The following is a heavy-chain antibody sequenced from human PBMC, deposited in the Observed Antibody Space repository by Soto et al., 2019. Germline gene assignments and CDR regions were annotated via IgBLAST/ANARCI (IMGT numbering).Heavy chain of an antibody. D-gene: IGHD6-19*01. J-gene: IGHJ5*02. CDR3: GRMYSSGSGCFHP. CDR1: GYSITAGRYY. Sequence: SETLSLTCFVSGYSITAGRYYWSWIRHHPGKGLEWIGSFYSSGSIIYNPSRRSRVSISGDTSSNQFSMSLTSLTAADTARYYCGRMYSSGSGCFHPWGHGTLVTPSS. CDR2: FYSSGSI. V-gene: IGHV4-39*07.